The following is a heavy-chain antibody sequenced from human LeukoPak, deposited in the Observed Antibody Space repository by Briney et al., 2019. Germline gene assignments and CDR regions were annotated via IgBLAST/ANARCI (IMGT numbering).Heavy chain of an antibody. CDR3: ARDPCSSVNCPLHY. Sequence: PSETLSLTCAVYGGSLSGAYCTWIRQTPEKGLEWIGEINHSGRSNYNPSLEPRVTISLGKSQNHFSLKVTSVTAADSAVYYCARDPCSSVNCPLHYWGQGTQVTVSS. D-gene: IGHD6-19*01. V-gene: IGHV4-34*01. J-gene: IGHJ4*02. CDR2: INHSGRS. CDR1: GGSLSGAY.